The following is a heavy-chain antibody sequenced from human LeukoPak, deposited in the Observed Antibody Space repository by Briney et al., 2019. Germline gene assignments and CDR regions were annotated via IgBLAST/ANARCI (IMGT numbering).Heavy chain of an antibody. J-gene: IGHJ4*02. CDR1: QFTFSDYP. CDR3: AKHADDYTPCFDY. D-gene: IGHD4-11*01. Sequence: GGSLRLSCAVSQFTFSDYPMNWVRQAPGKGLEWVSSISISGGNTYYADSVKGRFTISRDNSKNTLYLQMNNLRAEGTAIYYCAKHADDYTPCFDYWGQGTLVTVSS. CDR2: ISISGGNT. V-gene: IGHV3-23*01.